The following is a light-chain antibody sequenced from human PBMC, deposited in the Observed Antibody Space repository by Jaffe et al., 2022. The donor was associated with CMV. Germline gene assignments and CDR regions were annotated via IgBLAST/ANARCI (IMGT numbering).Light chain of an antibody. Sequence: DIQMTQSPSSLSASVGDRVTITCRASQSITGYLHWYQHKPGKAPKLLIYAASSLQSGVPSRFSGSGSGTDFTLTISSLQPEDFATYYCQQSYNSPYTFGQGTKLESK. V-gene: IGKV1-39*01. CDR1: QSITGY. CDR2: AAS. J-gene: IGKJ2*01. CDR3: QQSYNSPYT.